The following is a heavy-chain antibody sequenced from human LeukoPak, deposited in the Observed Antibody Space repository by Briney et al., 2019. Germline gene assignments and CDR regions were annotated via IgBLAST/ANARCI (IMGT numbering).Heavy chain of an antibody. V-gene: IGHV4-39*07. J-gene: IGHJ6*03. CDR3: ARRYYGSGSYWPYYYYMDV. CDR2: INHSGST. Sequence: SQTLSLTCTVSGDSISSASYYWSWIRQPPGKGLEWIGEINHSGSTNYNPSLKSRVTISVDTSKNQFSLKLSSVTAADTAVYYCARRYYGSGSYWPYYYYMDVWGKGTTVTISS. D-gene: IGHD3-10*01. CDR1: GDSISSASYY.